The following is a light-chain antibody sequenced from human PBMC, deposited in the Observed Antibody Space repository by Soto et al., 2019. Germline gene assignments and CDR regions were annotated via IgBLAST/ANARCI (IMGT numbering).Light chain of an antibody. CDR3: QVWDSSSDHWV. Sequence: SYELTQPPSVSVAPGQTARITCGGSNIGGRSVHWYQQKPGQAPILVVYDDRDRPSGIPERFSGSNSGNTATLTISRVEVGDEADYHCQVWDSSSDHWVFGGGTQLTVL. CDR1: NIGGRS. J-gene: IGLJ3*02. V-gene: IGLV3-21*02. CDR2: DDR.